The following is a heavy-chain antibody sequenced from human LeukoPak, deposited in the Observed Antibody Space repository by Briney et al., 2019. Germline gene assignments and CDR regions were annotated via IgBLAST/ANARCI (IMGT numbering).Heavy chain of an antibody. V-gene: IGHV4-59*12. CDR1: GGSISSYY. J-gene: IGHJ5*02. Sequence: SETLSLTCTVSGGSISSYYWSWIRQPPGKGLEWIGYIYYSGSTYYNPSLKSRVTISVDTSKNQFSLKLSSVTAADTAVYYCARESYPSWFDPWGQGTLVTVSS. CDR2: IYYSGST. D-gene: IGHD2-2*01. CDR3: ARESYPSWFDP.